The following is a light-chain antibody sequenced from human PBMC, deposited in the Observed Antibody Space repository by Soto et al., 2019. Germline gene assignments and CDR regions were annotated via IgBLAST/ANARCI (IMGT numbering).Light chain of an antibody. J-gene: IGKJ1*01. CDR3: QQYGISPWT. V-gene: IGKV3-20*01. CDR1: QSVSSNY. CDR2: DAS. Sequence: EIVLTQSPGTLSLSPGERATLSCRASQSVSSNYLGWYQQIPGRAPRVLIFDASIRATGIPDRFSGSGSRTDFTLTISRLEPEDFAVYYCQQYGISPWTFGQGTKVDIK.